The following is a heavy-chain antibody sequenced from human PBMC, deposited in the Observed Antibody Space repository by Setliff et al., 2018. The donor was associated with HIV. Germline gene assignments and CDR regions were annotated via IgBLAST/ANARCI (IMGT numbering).Heavy chain of an antibody. Sequence: PSETLSLTCAVSGGSISSGGYSWNWIRQPPGKGLEWIGYIYHSGSTFYNPSLKSRVTISVDRSKNQFSLKLTSVTAADTALYYCARGGGVYNWFAPWGQGALVTVSS. CDR2: IYHSGST. D-gene: IGHD3-10*01. CDR3: ARGGGVYNWFAP. CDR1: GGSISSGGYS. V-gene: IGHV4-30-2*01. J-gene: IGHJ5*02.